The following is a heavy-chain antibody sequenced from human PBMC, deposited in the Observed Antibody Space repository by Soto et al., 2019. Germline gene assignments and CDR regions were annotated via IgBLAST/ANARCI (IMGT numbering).Heavy chain of an antibody. CDR3: ARGRSSSKSHYYYYMDV. J-gene: IGHJ6*03. CDR2: INAGNGNT. V-gene: IGHV1-3*01. CDR1: GYTFTSYA. Sequence: GASVKGLLKASGYTFTSYAMHWVRQAPGQRLEWMGWINAGNGNTKYSQKFQGRVTITRDTSASTAYMELSSLRSEDTAVYYCARGRSSSKSHYYYYMDVWGKGTTVTVSS. D-gene: IGHD6-13*01.